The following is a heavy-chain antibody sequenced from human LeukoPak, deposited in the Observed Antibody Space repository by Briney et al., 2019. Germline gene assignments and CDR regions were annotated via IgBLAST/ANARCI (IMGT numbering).Heavy chain of an antibody. CDR3: ARRRKVGREDDAVDI. J-gene: IGHJ3*02. CDR2: VSFDETNK. CDR1: GFTFSSYA. Sequence: GRSLRLSCAASGFTFSSYAMHWVRQAPGKGLEWVAVVSFDETNKLYADSVKGRFTISRDNSKNTLYLQMNSLRVEDTAVYYCARRRKVGREDDAVDIWGQGTMVTVAS. D-gene: IGHD1-14*01. V-gene: IGHV3-30-3*01.